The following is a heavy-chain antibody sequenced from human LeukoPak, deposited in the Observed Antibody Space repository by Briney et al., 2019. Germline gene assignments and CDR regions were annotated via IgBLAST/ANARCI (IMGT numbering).Heavy chain of an antibody. CDR3: AKVRMITMIAYDAFDI. Sequence: HPGGSLRLSCAASGFTFSSYWMHWVRQAPGKGLVWVSRINSDGSSTSYADSVKGRFTISRDNSKNTLYLQMNSLRAEDTAVYYCAKVRMITMIAYDAFDIWGQGTMVTVSS. CDR2: INSDGSST. CDR1: GFTFSSYW. D-gene: IGHD3-22*01. V-gene: IGHV3-74*01. J-gene: IGHJ3*02.